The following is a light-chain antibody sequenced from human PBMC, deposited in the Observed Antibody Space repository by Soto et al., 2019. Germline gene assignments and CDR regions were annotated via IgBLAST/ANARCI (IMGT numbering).Light chain of an antibody. J-gene: IGKJ5*01. V-gene: IGKV3-11*01. CDR3: QQPSNWPFT. Sequence: EIVLTQSQATLSLSPGERATLSCRASQSVSSSLAWYQQKPGQAPRLLIYDASNRAAGIPGRFSASGSGTDFSLTISSLEPEDFVVYYCQQPSNWPFTFGQGTRLDI. CDR1: QSVSSS. CDR2: DAS.